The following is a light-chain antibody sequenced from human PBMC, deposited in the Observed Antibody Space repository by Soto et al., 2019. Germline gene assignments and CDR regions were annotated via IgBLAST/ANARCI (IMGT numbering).Light chain of an antibody. J-gene: IGLJ2*01. CDR3: GAWDGSLTTVI. CDR2: DNN. Sequence: SVLTQPPSVSAAPGQKVTVSCSGSSSNIGNHYVSWYQLLPGTAPKLLIYDNNKRPSGIPDRFSGSKSGTSATLGIAGLQTGDEADYYCGAWDGSLTTVIFGGGTKLTVL. CDR1: SSNIGNHY. V-gene: IGLV1-51*01.